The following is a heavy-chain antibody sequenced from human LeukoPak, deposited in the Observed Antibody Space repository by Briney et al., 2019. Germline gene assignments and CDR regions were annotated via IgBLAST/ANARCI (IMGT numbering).Heavy chain of an antibody. CDR2: ITPDGNAA. J-gene: IGHJ4*02. Sequence: GGSLRLSCVASGFTFSGHWMHWVRQVPGKGLMAVSRITPDGNAAAYADSVKGRFTISRDNAKNTLYLEMNSLTAEDTALYHCARSGYSNGYDYWGQGTLVTVSS. V-gene: IGHV3-74*03. CDR1: GFTFSGHW. CDR3: ARSGYSNGYDY. D-gene: IGHD2-15*01.